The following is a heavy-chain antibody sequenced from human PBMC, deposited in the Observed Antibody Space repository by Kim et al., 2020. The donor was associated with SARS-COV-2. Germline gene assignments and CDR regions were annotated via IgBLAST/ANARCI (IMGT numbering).Heavy chain of an antibody. CDR3: ARGRKNIVVVIAIPAYYYYRDV. CDR1: GYTFTSYD. CDR2: MNPNSGNT. V-gene: IGHV1-8*01. D-gene: IGHD2-21*01. J-gene: IGHJ6*03. Sequence: ASVKVSCKASGYTFTSYDINWVRQATGQGLEWMGWMNPNSGNTGYAQKFQGRVTMTRNTSISTAYMELSSLRSEDTAVYYCARGRKNIVVVIAIPAYYYYRDVWGKGTTVTVSS.